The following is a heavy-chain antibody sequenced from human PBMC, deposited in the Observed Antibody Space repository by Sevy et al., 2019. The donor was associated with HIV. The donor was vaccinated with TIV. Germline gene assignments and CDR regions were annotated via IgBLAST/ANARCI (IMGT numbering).Heavy chain of an antibody. CDR2: IYYSGST. D-gene: IGHD2-15*01. Sequence: SETLSLTCTVSGGSISSYYWSWIRQPPGKGLEWIGYIYYSGSTNYNPSLKSRVTISVDTSKNQFSLKLSSVTAADTAVYYCARDVHCSGGSCYYFDYWGQGTLVTVSS. CDR3: ARDVHCSGGSCYYFDY. CDR1: GGSISSYY. J-gene: IGHJ4*02. V-gene: IGHV4-59*01.